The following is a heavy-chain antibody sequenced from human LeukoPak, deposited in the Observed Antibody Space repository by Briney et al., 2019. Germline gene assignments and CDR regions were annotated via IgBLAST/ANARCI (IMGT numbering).Heavy chain of an antibody. CDR1: GGSISSYY. D-gene: IGHD5-24*01. CDR3: ARQRWGHPYYFDY. CDR2: IYYSGST. Sequence: SETLSLTCTVSGGSISSYYWSWIRQPPGKGLEWIGYIYYSGSTNYNPSLKSRVTISVDTSKNQFSLKLSSVTAADTAVYYCARQRWGHPYYFDYSGQGTLVTVSS. J-gene: IGHJ4*02. V-gene: IGHV4-59*08.